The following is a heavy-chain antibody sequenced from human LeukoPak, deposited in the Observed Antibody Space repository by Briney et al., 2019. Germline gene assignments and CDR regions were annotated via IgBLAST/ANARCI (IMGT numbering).Heavy chain of an antibody. CDR2: IYYSGST. CDR1: GFTFSDYY. V-gene: IGHV4-38-2*01. CDR3: ARLGTRNYYMDV. J-gene: IGHJ6*03. Sequence: GSLRLSCAASGFTFSDYYMSWIRQPPGKGLEWIGSIYYSGSTYYNPSLKSRATISVDTSKNQFSLKLSSVTAADTAVYYCARLGTRNYYMDVWGKGTTVTVSS.